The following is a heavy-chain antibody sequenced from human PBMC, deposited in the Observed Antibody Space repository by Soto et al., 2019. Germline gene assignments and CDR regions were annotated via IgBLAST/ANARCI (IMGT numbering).Heavy chain of an antibody. CDR1: GFTFSSYW. J-gene: IGHJ4*02. Sequence: GGSLRLSCAASGFTFSSYWMHWVRQAPGKGLVWVSRINSDGSSTNYADSVKGRFTISRDNAKNSLYLQMNSLRPEDTALYYCVRSKGGYSYGTPFDYWGQGTLVTVSS. CDR3: VRSKGGYSYGTPFDY. CDR2: INSDGSST. V-gene: IGHV3-74*01. D-gene: IGHD5-18*01.